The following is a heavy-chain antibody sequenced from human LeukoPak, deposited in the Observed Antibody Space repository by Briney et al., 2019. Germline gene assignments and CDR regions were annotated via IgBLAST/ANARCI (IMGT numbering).Heavy chain of an antibody. J-gene: IGHJ4*02. CDR3: ARDWGGGSGAGIDC. D-gene: IGHD3-10*01. CDR1: GFTFSVYS. Sequence: KAGGSLRLSCAASGFTFSVYSMNWVRQAPGKGLEWVSSISSGTNYIYYADSVKGRFTISRDDAKNSLHLQMNGLRAEDTAVYYCARDWGGGSGAGIDCWGQGTLVTVSS. V-gene: IGHV3-21*01. CDR2: ISSGTNYI.